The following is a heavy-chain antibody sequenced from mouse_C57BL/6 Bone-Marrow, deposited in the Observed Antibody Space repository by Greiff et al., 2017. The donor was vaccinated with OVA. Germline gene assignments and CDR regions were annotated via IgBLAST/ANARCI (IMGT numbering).Heavy chain of an antibody. CDR2: INPSNGGT. CDR3: ARHGGGYWYFDV. V-gene: IGHV1-53*01. CDR1: GYTFTSYW. Sequence: QVQLQQPGTELVKPGASVKLSCKASGYTFTSYWMHWVKQRPGQGLEWIGNINPSNGGTNYNEKFKSKATLTADKSSSTVYMELSRLTSEDSAVYFCARHGGGYWYFDVWGTGTTVTVSS. J-gene: IGHJ1*03.